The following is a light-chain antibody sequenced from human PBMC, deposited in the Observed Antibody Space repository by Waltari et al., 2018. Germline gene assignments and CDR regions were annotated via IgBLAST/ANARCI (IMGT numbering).Light chain of an antibody. V-gene: IGKV4-1*01. J-gene: IGKJ1*01. Sequence: DIVMTQSPDSLAVSLGERATITCKSSQTVLYSSNNKNYLAWYPQKAGQSHKLLLYWASTRESGVPDRFSGSGSGTDFTLTINSLQAEDVAVYYCQQYYTTPTFGQGTKVEIK. CDR2: WAS. CDR3: QQYYTTPT. CDR1: QTVLYSSNNKNY.